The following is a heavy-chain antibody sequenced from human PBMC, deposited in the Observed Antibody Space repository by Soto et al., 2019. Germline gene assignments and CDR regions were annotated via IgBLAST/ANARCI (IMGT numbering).Heavy chain of an antibody. D-gene: IGHD3-10*01. CDR1: GFTFSSYA. CDR3: AKRAYGSDFDY. J-gene: IGHJ4*02. Sequence: EVQLLESGGGLVQPGGSLRLSCAASGFTFSSYAMNWVRQAPGKGLEWVSVISGSGDSTYYADSLKGRFTISRDNSKNTLYLQMNSLRAEDTAVYYCAKRAYGSDFDYWGQGTLVTVSS. V-gene: IGHV3-23*01. CDR2: ISGSGDST.